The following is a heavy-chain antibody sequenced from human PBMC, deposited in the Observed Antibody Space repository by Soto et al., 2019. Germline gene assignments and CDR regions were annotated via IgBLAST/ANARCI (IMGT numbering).Heavy chain of an antibody. V-gene: IGHV4-34*12. D-gene: IGHD3-22*01. J-gene: IGHJ4*02. CDR3: ARPHYDSNTFYYFFDY. Sequence: ETLSLTCAVYGGTFSGYFWSWIRQPPGKGLEWIGEIFHGGSTNYSPSLKSRVTISVDTSKNQFSLELSSVTAADTAVYYCARPHYDSNTFYYFFDYWGQGTLVTVSS. CDR2: IFHGGST. CDR1: GGTFSGYF.